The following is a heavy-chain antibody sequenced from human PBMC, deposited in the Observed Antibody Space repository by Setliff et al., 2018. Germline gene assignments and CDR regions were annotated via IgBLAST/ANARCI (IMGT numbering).Heavy chain of an antibody. CDR1: GYTFSANA. CDR3: ARGSRGFDY. Sequence: ASVKVSCKASGYTFSANAIHWVRQAPGQRLEWMGFIYTDNGNTKYSKNFQDGVAITRDASASTAYMELSSLTSEDTAVYFCARGSRGFDYWGQGALVTVSS. J-gene: IGHJ4*02. CDR2: IYTDNGNT. V-gene: IGHV1-3*04.